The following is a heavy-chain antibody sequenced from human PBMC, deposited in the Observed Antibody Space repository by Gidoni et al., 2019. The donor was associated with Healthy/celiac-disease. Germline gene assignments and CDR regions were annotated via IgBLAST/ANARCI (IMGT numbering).Heavy chain of an antibody. CDR2: ISSSSSYI. CDR1: GFTFSSYS. V-gene: IGHV3-21*01. Sequence: EVQLVESGGGLVKPGGSLRLSCAASGFTFSSYSMNWVRQAPGKGLGWVSSISSSSSYIYYADSVKGRFTISRDNAKNSLYLQMNSLRAEDTAVYYCARGRGYSGYDHDYWGQGTLVTVSS. J-gene: IGHJ4*02. D-gene: IGHD5-12*01. CDR3: ARGRGYSGYDHDY.